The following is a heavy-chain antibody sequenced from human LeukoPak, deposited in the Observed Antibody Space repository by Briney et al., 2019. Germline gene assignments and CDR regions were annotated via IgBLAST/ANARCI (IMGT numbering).Heavy chain of an antibody. Sequence: GGSLRLSCAASGFNFVSYSMTWVRQAPGKGLEWVSSISSSGNNVFYADSVKGRFTISRGNAKNSLYLQMDSLRAEDTALYFCARERKEWEVLQDYWGQGTLVTVSS. V-gene: IGHV3-21*04. CDR1: GFNFVSYS. D-gene: IGHD1-26*01. CDR2: ISSSGNNV. CDR3: ARERKEWEVLQDY. J-gene: IGHJ4*02.